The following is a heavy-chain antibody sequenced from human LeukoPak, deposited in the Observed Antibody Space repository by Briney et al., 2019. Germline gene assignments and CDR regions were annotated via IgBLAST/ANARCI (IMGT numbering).Heavy chain of an antibody. Sequence: PGRSLRLSCAASGFTFDDYAMHWVRQAPGKGLEWVSGISWNSGSIGYADSVKGRFTISRDNAKNSLYLQMNSLRAEDTALYYCAKAGEYCSSTSRSFDPWGQGTLVTVSS. V-gene: IGHV3-9*01. J-gene: IGHJ5*02. CDR1: GFTFDDYA. CDR2: ISWNSGSI. CDR3: AKAGEYCSSTSRSFDP. D-gene: IGHD2-2*01.